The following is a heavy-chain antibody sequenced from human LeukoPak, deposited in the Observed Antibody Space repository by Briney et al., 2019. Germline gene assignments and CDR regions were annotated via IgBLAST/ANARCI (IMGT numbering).Heavy chain of an antibody. J-gene: IGHJ5*02. CDR1: GGSISSSSYY. Sequence: PSETLSPTCTVSGGSISSSSYYWGWIRPPPGKGLEWIGSMYYSGSTYYNPSLKSRVTISVDTSKNQFSLKLSPVTAADTAVYYCARDLPYSSSWLAWFDPWGQGTLVTVSS. CDR2: MYYSGST. D-gene: IGHD6-13*01. CDR3: ARDLPYSSSWLAWFDP. V-gene: IGHV4-39*02.